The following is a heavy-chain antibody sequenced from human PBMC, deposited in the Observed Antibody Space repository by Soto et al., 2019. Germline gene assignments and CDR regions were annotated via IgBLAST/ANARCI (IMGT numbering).Heavy chain of an antibody. CDR2: IHYSGST. CDR1: GGSISSYY. Sequence: PSETLSLTCTVSGGSISSYYWSWIRQPPGKGLEWIGYIHYSGSTHYNRSLKSRVTISLDTSKNQFSLKLTSATAADSAVYYCARHSTGLDVWGKGTTVTVSS. CDR3: ARHSTGLDV. D-gene: IGHD3-9*01. V-gene: IGHV4-59*08. J-gene: IGHJ6*04.